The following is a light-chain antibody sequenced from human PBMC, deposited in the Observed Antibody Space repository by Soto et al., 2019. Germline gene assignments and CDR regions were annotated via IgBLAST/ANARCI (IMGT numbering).Light chain of an antibody. Sequence: QSALTQPPSVSGSPGRSVTISCTGTSSDIGKYDRVSWYQLPPGKAPKLIIYEVTNRPSGVPARFSGSKSGNTASLTFSGLQAEDEADYYCSSYISTSRYVFGAGTKVTVL. V-gene: IGLV2-18*02. J-gene: IGLJ1*01. CDR2: EVT. CDR1: SSDIGKYDR. CDR3: SSYISTSRYV.